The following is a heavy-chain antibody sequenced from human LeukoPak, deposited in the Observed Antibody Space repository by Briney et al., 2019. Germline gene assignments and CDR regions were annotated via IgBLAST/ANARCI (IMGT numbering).Heavy chain of an antibody. D-gene: IGHD4-17*01. J-gene: IGHJ4*02. CDR2: ISSSGVTI. Sequence: AGGSLRLSCAASGFTFSTCSMNWVRQAPGKGLEWVSYISSSGVTIYYADSVKGRFTISRDNGKNSLYLQMNSLRAEDTAVYYCARDRLHYGEYEKTFDYWGQGTLVTVSS. CDR3: ARDRLHYGEYEKTFDY. CDR1: GFTFSTCS. V-gene: IGHV3-48*01.